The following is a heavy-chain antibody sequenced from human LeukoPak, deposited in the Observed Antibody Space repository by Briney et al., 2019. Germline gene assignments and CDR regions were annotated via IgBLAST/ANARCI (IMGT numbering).Heavy chain of an antibody. D-gene: IGHD3-3*01. V-gene: IGHV4-34*01. CDR2: INHSGNT. CDR1: IESISGHY. Sequence: SETLSLTCAVYIESISGHYWSWIRQPPGKGLEWIGEINHSGNTNYNPSLKSRVTISVDTSKNQFSLKLSSVTAADTAVYYCARRYYDFWSGYRYSPFDYWGQGTLVTVSS. CDR3: ARRYYDFWSGYRYSPFDY. J-gene: IGHJ4*02.